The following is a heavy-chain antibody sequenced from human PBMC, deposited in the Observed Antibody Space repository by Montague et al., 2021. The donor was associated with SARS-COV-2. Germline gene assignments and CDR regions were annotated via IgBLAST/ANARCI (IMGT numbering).Heavy chain of an antibody. CDR3: ARDSYTKGDY. Sequence: SLRLSCAASGFSFSTDWMSWVRQAPGKGLEWVANINGDGSAKSYVDSVKGRFTISRDNANNSLYLQMNSLRAEDTAVYYCARDSYTKGDYWGQGTLASVSS. CDR1: GFSFSTDW. D-gene: IGHD4-11*01. CDR2: INGDGSAK. V-gene: IGHV3-7*03. J-gene: IGHJ4*02.